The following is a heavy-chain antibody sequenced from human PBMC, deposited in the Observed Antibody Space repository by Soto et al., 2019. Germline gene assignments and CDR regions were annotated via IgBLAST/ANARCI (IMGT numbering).Heavy chain of an antibody. CDR1: GYSISSGYY. CDR3: ARDQIGSHNSDWFDP. Sequence: SETLSLTCAVSGYSISSGYYWGWIRQPPGKGLEWIGSIYHSGSTYYNPSLKSRVTISVDTSKNQFSLKLSSVTAADTAVYYCARDQIGSHNSDWFDPWGQGTLVTVSS. CDR2: IYHSGST. D-gene: IGHD2-15*01. V-gene: IGHV4-38-2*02. J-gene: IGHJ5*02.